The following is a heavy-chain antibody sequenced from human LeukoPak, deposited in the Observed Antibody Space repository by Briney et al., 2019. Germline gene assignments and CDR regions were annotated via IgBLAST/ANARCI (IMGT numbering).Heavy chain of an antibody. J-gene: IGHJ4*02. CDR1: GXTFSXXA. D-gene: IGHD1-26*01. CDR2: IIPIFGTA. Sequence: ASGXTFSXXAISWXXXXPGXXXXXXGGIIPIFGTANYAQKFQGRVTITADESTSTAYMELSSLRSEDTAVYYCARQARVGATYYFDYWGQGTLVTVSS. CDR3: ARQARVGATYYFDY. V-gene: IGHV1-69*01.